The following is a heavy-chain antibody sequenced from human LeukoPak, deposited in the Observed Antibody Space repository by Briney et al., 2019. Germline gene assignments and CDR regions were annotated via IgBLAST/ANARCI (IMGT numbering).Heavy chain of an antibody. CDR2: ISSSGSTI. V-gene: IGHV3-11*01. Sequence: GGSLTLSCAASGFTFSDYYMSWIRKAPAKGLEWVSYISSSGSTIYYADSVKGRFTISSDNAKNSLYLQMNSLRAEDTAVYYCARGSGGVVVPAAYYYYYGMDVWGQGTTVTVSS. D-gene: IGHD2-2*01. CDR1: GFTFSDYY. J-gene: IGHJ6*02. CDR3: ARGSGGVVVPAAYYYYYGMDV.